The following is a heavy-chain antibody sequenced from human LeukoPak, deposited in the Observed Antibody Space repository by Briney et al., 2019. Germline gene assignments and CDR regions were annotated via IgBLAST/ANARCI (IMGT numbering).Heavy chain of an antibody. V-gene: IGHV3-30*18. CDR3: AKVGYYYDSSGYYGMDV. Sequence: PGGSLRLSCAASGFTFSSYGMHWVRQAPGKGLEWVAVISYDGSNKYYADSVKGRFTISRDNSKNTLYLQMNSLRAEDTAVYYCAKVGYYYDSSGYYGMDVWGQGTTVTVSS. CDR2: ISYDGSNK. CDR1: GFTFSSYG. J-gene: IGHJ6*02. D-gene: IGHD3-22*01.